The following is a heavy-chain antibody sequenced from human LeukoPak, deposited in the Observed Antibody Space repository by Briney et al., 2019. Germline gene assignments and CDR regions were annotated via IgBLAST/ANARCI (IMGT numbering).Heavy chain of an antibody. Sequence: GSLRLSCAASGFTFSSHWMHWVRKAPWKGLVWVSKSNPDGSSTTYADSVKGRLTISRDNAKNTLYLQMNSLRDEDTAVYYCARDLYDFWSGRKYYFDYWGQGTLVAVSS. CDR3: ARDLYDFWSGRKYYFDY. CDR2: SNPDGSST. D-gene: IGHD3-3*01. J-gene: IGHJ4*02. V-gene: IGHV3-74*01. CDR1: GFTFSSHW.